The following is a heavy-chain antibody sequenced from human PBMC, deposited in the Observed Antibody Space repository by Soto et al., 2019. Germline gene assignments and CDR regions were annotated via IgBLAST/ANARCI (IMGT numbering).Heavy chain of an antibody. J-gene: IGHJ4*02. V-gene: IGHV4-34*01. Sequence: SETLSLTCAVYGGSFSGYYWSWIRQPPGKGLEWIGEINHSGSTNYNPSLKSRVTISVDTSKNQFSLKLSSVTAADTAVYYCTTKRIAAAGGYPVAGTHRTFPGGDYWGQGTLVTVSS. CDR2: INHSGST. CDR1: GGSFSGYY. CDR3: TTKRIAAAGGYPVAGTHRTFPGGDY. D-gene: IGHD6-13*01.